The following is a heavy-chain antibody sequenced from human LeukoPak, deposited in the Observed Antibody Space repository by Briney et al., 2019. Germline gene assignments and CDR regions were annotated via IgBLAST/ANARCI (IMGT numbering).Heavy chain of an antibody. J-gene: IGHJ4*02. D-gene: IGHD5-12*01. CDR3: ASSIWLPSSFDY. V-gene: IGHV3-66*01. CDR1: GFTVSSNY. Sequence: QTGGSLRLSCAASGFTVSSNYMSWVRQAPGKGLEWVSVIYSGGSTYYADSVKGRFTISRDNSKNTLYLQMNSLRAEDTAVYYCASSIWLPSSFDYWGQGTLVTVSS. CDR2: IYSGGST.